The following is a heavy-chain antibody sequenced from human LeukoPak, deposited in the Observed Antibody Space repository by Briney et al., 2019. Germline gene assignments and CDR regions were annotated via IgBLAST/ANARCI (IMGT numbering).Heavy chain of an antibody. CDR1: GYSFTSYL. CDR3: ARQGSTSYYYYGMDV. J-gene: IGHJ6*02. CDR2: IYPGGSDT. V-gene: IGHV5-51*01. Sequence: GESLKISCNGSGYSFTSYLIGWVRPVPGKGLGWIGIIYPGGSDTRYSPSFQGQVTISADKSISTAYLQWSSLKASDTAMYYCARQGSTSYYYYGMDVWGQGTTVTVSS. D-gene: IGHD2-2*01.